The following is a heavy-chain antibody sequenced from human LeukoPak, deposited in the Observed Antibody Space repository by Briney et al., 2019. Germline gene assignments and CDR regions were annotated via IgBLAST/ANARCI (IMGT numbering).Heavy chain of an antibody. CDR1: GXXFADSX. CDR2: INNDGSDT. J-gene: IGHJ1*01. V-gene: IGHV3-74*01. Sequence: GGSLRLSXXXSGXXFADSXMHWVRQAPGKGLVWVSRINNDGSDTRYADSVRGRFTISRDNAKNTLYLQMNSLRAEDTAVYYCARVSGLGMNEYYQHWGQGTLVTVPS. D-gene: IGHD3-16*01. CDR3: ARVSGLGMNEYYQH.